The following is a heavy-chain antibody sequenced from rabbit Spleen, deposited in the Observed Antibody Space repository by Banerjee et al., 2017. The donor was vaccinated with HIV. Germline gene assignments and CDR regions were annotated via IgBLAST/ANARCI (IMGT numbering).Heavy chain of an antibody. V-gene: IGHV1S40*01. D-gene: IGHD1-1*01. CDR1: GFSFSSSDY. Sequence: QSLEESGGGLVQPEGSLALTCRASGFSFSSSDYICWVRQAPGKGLEWISCIAGSSSGFTYSATWAKGRVTISKTSSTTVTLQMTSLTAADTATYFCARDTSSSFSSYGMALWGPGTLVTVS. CDR3: ARDTSSSFSSYGMAL. J-gene: IGHJ6*01. CDR2: IAGSSSGFT.